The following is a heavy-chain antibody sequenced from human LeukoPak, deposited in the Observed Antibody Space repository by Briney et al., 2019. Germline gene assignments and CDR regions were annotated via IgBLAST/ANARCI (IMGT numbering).Heavy chain of an antibody. Sequence: PGGSLSLSCAASGFTFSSYAMSWVRQAPGKGLEWVSAISGSGGSTYYADSVKGRFTISRDNSKNTLYLQMNSLRAEDTAVYYCATTLVDSSGYYYFDYWGQGTLVTVSS. CDR1: GFTFSSYA. J-gene: IGHJ4*02. V-gene: IGHV3-23*01. CDR3: ATTLVDSSGYYYFDY. CDR2: ISGSGGST. D-gene: IGHD3-22*01.